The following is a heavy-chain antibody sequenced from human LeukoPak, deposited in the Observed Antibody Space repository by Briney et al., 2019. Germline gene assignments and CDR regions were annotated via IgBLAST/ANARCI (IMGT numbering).Heavy chain of an antibody. CDR1: GYTFTSYY. V-gene: IGHV1-46*01. D-gene: IGHD3-10*02. J-gene: IGHJ4*02. Sequence: ASVKVPCKASGYTFTSYYMRWVRQAPGQGLEWMGIINPSGGSTSYAQKFQGRVTMTRDTSTSTVYMELSSLRSEDTAVYYCARNNQVFGLGDYWGQGTLVTVSS. CDR3: ARNNQVFGLGDY. CDR2: INPSGGST.